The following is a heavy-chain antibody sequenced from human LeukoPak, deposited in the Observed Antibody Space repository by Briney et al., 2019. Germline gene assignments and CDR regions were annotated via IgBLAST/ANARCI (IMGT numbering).Heavy chain of an antibody. CDR3: ARGGAFDI. V-gene: IGHV4-59*08. CDR1: GGSISSYY. CDR2: VYYSGAT. Sequence: SETLSLTCAISGGSISSYYWSWIRQTPGKGLEWIGNVYYSGATTYNPSLKSRVSISVDTSKNQFSLRLPSVTATDTAVYYCARGGAFDIWGQGTMVTVSS. J-gene: IGHJ3*02.